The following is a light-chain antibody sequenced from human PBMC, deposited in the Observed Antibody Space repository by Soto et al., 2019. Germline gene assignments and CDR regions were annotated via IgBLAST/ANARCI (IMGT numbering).Light chain of an antibody. J-gene: IGKJ1*01. V-gene: IGKV1-5*01. CDR3: QQYDYSRT. CDR2: DVS. Sequence: DIQLTQSLSTLSASVGDRVTITCRASQSVSSWLAWYQQKPGKAPKLLIFDVSNLESGVPSRFSGSGSGTEFTLTINSLHFDDFATYYCQQYDYSRTFGQGTKLEIK. CDR1: QSVSSW.